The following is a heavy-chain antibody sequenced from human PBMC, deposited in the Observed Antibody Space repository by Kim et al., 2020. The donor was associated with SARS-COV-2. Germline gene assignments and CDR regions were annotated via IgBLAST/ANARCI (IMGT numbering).Heavy chain of an antibody. D-gene: IGHD2-15*01. Sequence: SETLSLTCSVSGDSVSSGDYYWSWIRQPPGKGLEWIGYIYYSGNTNYIPSLSSRVSISLDTSRNQFSLRLTSVTAADTAVYYCARTTYPSSAQWRYFDYWGQGTLVTVSS. J-gene: IGHJ4*02. CDR1: GDSVSSGDYY. CDR3: ARTTYPSSAQWRYFDY. V-gene: IGHV4-61*08. CDR2: IYYSGNT.